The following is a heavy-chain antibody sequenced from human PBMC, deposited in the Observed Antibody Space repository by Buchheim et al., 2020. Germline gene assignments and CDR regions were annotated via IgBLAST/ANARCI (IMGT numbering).Heavy chain of an antibody. CDR2: IWYDGSNK. CDR3: ARDRKAAAGTDQVLHYYGMDV. V-gene: IGHV3-33*01. D-gene: IGHD6-13*01. CDR1: GFTFSSYG. J-gene: IGHJ6*02. Sequence: QVQLVESGGGVVQPGRSLRLSCAASGFTFSSYGMHWVRQAPGKGLEWVAVIWYDGSNKYYADSVKGRFTISRDNSKNTLYLQMNSLRAEDTAVYYCARDRKAAAGTDQVLHYYGMDVWGQGTT.